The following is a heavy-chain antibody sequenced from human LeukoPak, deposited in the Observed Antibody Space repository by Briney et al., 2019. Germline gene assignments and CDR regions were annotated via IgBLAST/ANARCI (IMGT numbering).Heavy chain of an antibody. CDR1: GFTFSSYA. J-gene: IGHJ4*02. V-gene: IGHV3-23*01. CDR3: ANGGYSSSWYGVGIDY. CDR2: ISGSGGST. Sequence: HPGGSLRLSCAASGFTFSSYAMSWVRQAPGKGLEWVSAISGSGGSTYYADSVKGRFTISRDNSKNTLYLQMNSLRAEDTAVYYCANGGYSSSWYGVGIDYWGQGTLVTVSS. D-gene: IGHD6-13*01.